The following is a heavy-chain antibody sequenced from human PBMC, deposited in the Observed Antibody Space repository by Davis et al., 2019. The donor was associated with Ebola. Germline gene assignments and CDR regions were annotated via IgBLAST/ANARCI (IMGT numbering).Heavy chain of an antibody. D-gene: IGHD2-15*01. Sequence: PGGSLRLSCAASGFTFSNYWMSWVRQAPGKGLEWVANIKQDESDKYYVDSVKGRFNISRDNANNSLDLQMNSLRADDTAVYYCARIQRFCSGDVCYSGYYYGMDVWGQGTTVTVSS. CDR1: GFTFSNYW. J-gene: IGHJ6*02. V-gene: IGHV3-7*01. CDR3: ARIQRFCSGDVCYSGYYYGMDV. CDR2: IKQDESDK.